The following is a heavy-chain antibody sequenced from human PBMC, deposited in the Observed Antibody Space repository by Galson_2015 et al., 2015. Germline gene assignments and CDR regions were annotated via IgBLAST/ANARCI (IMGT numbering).Heavy chain of an antibody. CDR1: GFTFDDYA. Sequence: SLRLSCAASGFTFDDYAMHWVRQAPGKGLEWVSGISWNSGSIGYADSVKGRFTISRDNAKNSLYLQMNSLRAEDTALYYCAKDRGFRVGPFDIWGQGTMVTVSS. V-gene: IGHV3-9*01. D-gene: IGHD3-10*01. CDR3: AKDRGFRVGPFDI. J-gene: IGHJ3*02. CDR2: ISWNSGSI.